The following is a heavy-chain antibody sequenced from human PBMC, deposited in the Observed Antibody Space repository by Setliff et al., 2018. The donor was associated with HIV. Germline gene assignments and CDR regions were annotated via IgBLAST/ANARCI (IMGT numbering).Heavy chain of an antibody. CDR1: GYTFTSYG. J-gene: IGHJ2*01. CDR2: ISAYNGNT. CDR3: ARDHHSGRGSNFPWYSDL. V-gene: IGHV1-18*01. D-gene: IGHD1-26*01. Sequence: ASVKVSCKASGYTFTSYGISWVRQAPGQGLEWMGWISAYNGNTNYAQKLQGRVTMTTDTSTSTAYMELRSLTSEDTAVYYCARDHHSGRGSNFPWYSDLWGRGTLVTVSS.